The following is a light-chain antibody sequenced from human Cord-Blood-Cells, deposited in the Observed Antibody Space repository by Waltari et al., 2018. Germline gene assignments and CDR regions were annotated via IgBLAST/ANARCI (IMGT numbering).Light chain of an antibody. CDR3: QQYYSYPPYT. Sequence: AIRITQSPSSLSASTGDRVTITCRVSQGISSYLAWYQQKPGKVPKLLIYAASTLQSGVPSRFSGSGSGTDFTLTISCLQSEDFATYYCQQYYSYPPYTFGQGTKLEIK. J-gene: IGKJ2*01. CDR1: QGISSY. V-gene: IGKV1-8*01. CDR2: AAS.